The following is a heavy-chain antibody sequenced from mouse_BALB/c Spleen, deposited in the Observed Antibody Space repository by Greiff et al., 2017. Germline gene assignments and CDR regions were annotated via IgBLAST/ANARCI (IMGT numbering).Heavy chain of an antibody. CDR2: ISSGSSTI. D-gene: IGHD2-3*01. CDR1: GFAFSSYD. J-gene: IGHJ4*01. CDR3: ARSTYDGYPYAMDY. V-gene: IGHV5-17*02. Sequence: DVMLVESGGGLVKPGGSLKLSCAASGFAFSSYDMSWVRQAPEKGLEWVAYISSGSSTIYYADTVKGRFTISRDNPKNTLFLQMTSLRSEDTAMYYCARSTYDGYPYAMDYWGQGTSVTVSS.